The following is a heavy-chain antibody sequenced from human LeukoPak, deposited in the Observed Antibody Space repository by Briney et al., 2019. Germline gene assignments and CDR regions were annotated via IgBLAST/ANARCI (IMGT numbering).Heavy chain of an antibody. CDR2: ISGSGVNT. J-gene: IGHJ4*02. CDR1: GFTFSTYA. CDR3: AKEVPIQQGFLTLDY. Sequence: PGGSLRLSCAASGFTFSTYAMNWVRQAPGKGLEWVSGISGSGVNTYYADSVKGRFTISRDNSKNTLYLQMSSLRVEDTAVYYCAKEVPIQQGFLTLDYWGQGTLVTVSS. V-gene: IGHV3-23*01. D-gene: IGHD5-18*01.